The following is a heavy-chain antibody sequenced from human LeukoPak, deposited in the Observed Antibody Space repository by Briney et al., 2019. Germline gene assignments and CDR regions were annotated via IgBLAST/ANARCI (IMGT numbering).Heavy chain of an antibody. CDR1: GAYISRSNHY. Sequence: PSETLSLTCTVSGAYISRSNHYWGWVRQPPGKGLEWIGSIHYTGSTYYNPSLKTRVTISLDTSKNQVSLKPTPVTAADTAMYYCARDGYNYQLDYWGQGTLVTVSS. V-gene: IGHV4-39*07. D-gene: IGHD5-24*01. CDR3: ARDGYNYQLDY. J-gene: IGHJ4*02. CDR2: IHYTGST.